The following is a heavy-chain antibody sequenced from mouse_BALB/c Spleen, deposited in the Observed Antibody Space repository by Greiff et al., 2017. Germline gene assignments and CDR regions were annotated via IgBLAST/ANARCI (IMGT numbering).Heavy chain of an antibody. CDR2: ISSGGST. CDR1: GFTFSSYA. CDR3: ARGHYYGSSYRYWYFDV. D-gene: IGHD1-1*01. V-gene: IGHV5-6-5*01. J-gene: IGHJ1*01. Sequence: DVKLVESGGGLVKPGGSLKLSCAASGFTFSSYAMSWVRQTPEKRLEWVASISSGGSTYYPDSVKGRFTISRDNARNILYLQMSSLRSEDTAMYYCARGHYYGSSYRYWYFDVWGAGTTVTVSS.